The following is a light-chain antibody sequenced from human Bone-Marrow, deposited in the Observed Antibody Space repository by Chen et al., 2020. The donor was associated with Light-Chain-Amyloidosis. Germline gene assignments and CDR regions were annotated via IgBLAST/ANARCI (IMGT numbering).Light chain of an antibody. V-gene: IGLV1-47*02. CDR1: TSTIGGSF. Sequence: QSVLNQPPSASGTPGQGVTISCSGSTSTIGGSFLYWYRHLPGPAPKLRIPRDTQRPSGVPDRCSGSMSGTSASLTISGLRSEDEAVYYCATWDFSGSGQGVCGGGTKLTV. CDR3: ATWDFSGSGQGV. J-gene: IGLJ3*02. CDR2: RDT.